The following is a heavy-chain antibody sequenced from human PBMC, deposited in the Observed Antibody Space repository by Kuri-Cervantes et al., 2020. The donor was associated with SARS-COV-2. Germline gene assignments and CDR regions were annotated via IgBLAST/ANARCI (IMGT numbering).Heavy chain of an antibody. V-gene: IGHV4-39*01. Sequence: ESLKISCIVSGGSIDTSSFYWGWIRQPPGRGLEWIGSIYYSGSTYSAPSLESRVTMSVDTSKNQFSLKLSSVTAADTAVYYCARGRSVFDPWGQGTLVTVSS. J-gene: IGHJ5*02. CDR3: ARGRSVFDP. CDR2: IYYSGST. CDR1: GGSIDTSSFY.